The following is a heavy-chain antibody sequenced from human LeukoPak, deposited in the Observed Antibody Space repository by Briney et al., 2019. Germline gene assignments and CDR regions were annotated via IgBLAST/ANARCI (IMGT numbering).Heavy chain of an antibody. J-gene: IGHJ4*02. V-gene: IGHV4-34*01. CDR2: INHSGST. CDR1: GGSFSGYY. Sequence: SETLSLTCAVYGGSFSGYYWSWIRQPPGKGLEWIGEINHSGSTNYNPSLKSRVTISVDTSKNQFSLKLSSVTAADTAVYYCARPAGWLPRYYFEYWGQGTLVSASS. CDR3: ARPAGWLPRYYFEY. D-gene: IGHD5-24*01.